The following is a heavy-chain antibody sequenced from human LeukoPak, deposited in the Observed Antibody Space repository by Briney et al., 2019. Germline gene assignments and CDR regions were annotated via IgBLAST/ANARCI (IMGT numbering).Heavy chain of an antibody. CDR3: GYSSSSPPQFDY. D-gene: IGHD6-6*01. CDR1: GYTFTGYY. J-gene: IGHJ4*02. V-gene: IGHV1-2*02. CDR2: INPNSGGT. Sequence: ASVKVSCKASGYTFTGYYMHWVRQAPGQGLEWMGWINPNSGGTNYARKFQGRVTMTRDTSISTAYMELSRLRTDDTAVYYCGYSSSSPPQFDYWGQGTLVTVSS.